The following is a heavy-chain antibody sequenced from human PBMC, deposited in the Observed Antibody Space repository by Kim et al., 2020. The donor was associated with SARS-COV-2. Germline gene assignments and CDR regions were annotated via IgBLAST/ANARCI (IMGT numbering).Heavy chain of an antibody. CDR1: GYTFTSYD. J-gene: IGHJ6*03. V-gene: IGHV1-8*01. CDR2: MNPNSGNT. CDR3: ARSHLKSSVVVVAPHPYYYYMDD. D-gene: IGHD2-21*01. Sequence: ASVKVSCKASGYTFTSYDINWVRQATGQGLEWMGWMNPNSGNTGYAQKFQGRVTMTRNTSISTAYMELSSLRSEDAAVYYCARSHLKSSVVVVAPHPYYYYMDDWGKGTTVTVAS.